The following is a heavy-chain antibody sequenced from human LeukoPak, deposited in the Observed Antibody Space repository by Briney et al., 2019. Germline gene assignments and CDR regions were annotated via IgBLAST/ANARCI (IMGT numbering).Heavy chain of an antibody. CDR2: IKQDGSEK. CDR1: GFTFSSYG. CDR3: ARGHPDGSYLDY. Sequence: GGSLRLSCAASGFTFSSYGMHWVRQAPGKGLEWVANIKQDGSEKYYVDSVEGRFTISRDNAKNSLYLQMNSLRAEDTAVYYCARGHPDGSYLDYWGQGTLVTVSS. D-gene: IGHD1-26*01. J-gene: IGHJ4*02. V-gene: IGHV3-7*01.